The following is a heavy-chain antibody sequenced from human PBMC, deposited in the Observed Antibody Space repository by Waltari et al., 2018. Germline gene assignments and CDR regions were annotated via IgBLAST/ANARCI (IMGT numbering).Heavy chain of an antibody. D-gene: IGHD4-17*01. J-gene: IGHJ3*02. CDR1: GFTFSSYS. Sequence: EVQLVESGGGLVKPGGSLRLSCAASGFTFSSYSMNWVRQAPGKGLEWVSSISSSSSYIYYAESVKGRFTISRDNAKNSLYLQMNSLRAEDTAVYYCASQGDYDAFDIWGQGTMVTVSS. V-gene: IGHV3-21*01. CDR2: ISSSSSYI. CDR3: ASQGDYDAFDI.